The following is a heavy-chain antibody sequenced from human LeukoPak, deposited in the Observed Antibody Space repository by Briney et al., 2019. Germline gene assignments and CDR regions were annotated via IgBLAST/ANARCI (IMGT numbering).Heavy chain of an antibody. CDR3: AGESEGGEFDP. CDR1: GYTFTSYD. D-gene: IGHD2-21*01. Sequence: ASVKVSCKASGYTFTSYDINWVRQATGQGLEWMGWMNPNSGNTGYAQKSQGRVTITRNTSISTAYMELSSLRSEDTAVYYCAGESEGGEFDPWGQGTLVTVSS. CDR2: MNPNSGNT. V-gene: IGHV1-8*03. J-gene: IGHJ5*02.